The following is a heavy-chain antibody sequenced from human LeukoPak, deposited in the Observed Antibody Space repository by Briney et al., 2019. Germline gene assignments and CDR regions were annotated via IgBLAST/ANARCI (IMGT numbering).Heavy chain of an antibody. V-gene: IGHV1-2*02. CDR2: INPNSGGT. Sequence: ASVKVSCKASGYTFTGYYMHWVRQAPGQGLEWVGWINPNSGGTNYAQKFQGRVTMTRDTSISTAYMELSRLRSDDTAVYYCARALITMVRGVITLPLGYWGQGTLVTVSS. CDR3: ARALITMVRGVITLPLGY. CDR1: GYTFTGYY. D-gene: IGHD3-10*01. J-gene: IGHJ4*02.